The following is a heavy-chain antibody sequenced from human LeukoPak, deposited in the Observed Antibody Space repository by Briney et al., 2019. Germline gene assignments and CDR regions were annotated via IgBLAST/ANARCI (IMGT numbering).Heavy chain of an antibody. CDR3: ARDRRTLPYCTNCVCPTLDV. CDR2: IIPIFGTA. J-gene: IGHJ6*04. Sequence: SVKVSCKADGGTFSRHGAIWVRQAPGHGLEWMGGIIPIFGTANCAQKFQGRVTITTDESTSTAYMELSSLSSEDTAVYYCARDRRTLPYCTNCVCPTLDVWGKGTTVTVSS. CDR1: GGTFSRHG. D-gene: IGHD2-8*01. V-gene: IGHV1-69*05.